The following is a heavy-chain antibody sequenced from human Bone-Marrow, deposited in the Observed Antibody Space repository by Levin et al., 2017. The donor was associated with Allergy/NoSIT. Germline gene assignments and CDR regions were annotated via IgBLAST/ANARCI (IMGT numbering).Heavy chain of an antibody. J-gene: IGHJ4*02. CDR2: IRGSGGST. CDR1: GFTFSTYA. D-gene: IGHD6-13*01. Sequence: GGSLRLSCAASGFTFSTYAINWVRQAPGKGLEWVSSIRGSGGSTYYADSVKGRFTISRDNSKNTLYLQMNSLRVEDTTVYYCAKDISSSWSTGDLDYWGQGTLVTVSS. V-gene: IGHV3-23*01. CDR3: AKDISSSWSTGDLDY.